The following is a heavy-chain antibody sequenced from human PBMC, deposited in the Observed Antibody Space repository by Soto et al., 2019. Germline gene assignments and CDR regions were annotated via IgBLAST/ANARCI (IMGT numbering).Heavy chain of an antibody. CDR1: GFTFSSYG. J-gene: IGHJ2*01. V-gene: IGHV3-33*01. CDR3: ARDVMVTAMVMWYFDL. D-gene: IGHD2-21*02. CDR2: IWYDGSNK. Sequence: QVQLVESGGGVVQPGRSLRLSCAASGFTFSSYGMHWVRQAPGKGLEWVAVIWYDGSNKYYADSVKGRFTISRDNSMNTLYLQMNSLRAEDTAVYYCARDVMVTAMVMWYFDLWGRGTLVTVSS.